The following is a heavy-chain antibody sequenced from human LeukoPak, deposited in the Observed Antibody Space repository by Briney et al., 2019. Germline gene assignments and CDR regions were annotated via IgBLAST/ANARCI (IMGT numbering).Heavy chain of an antibody. V-gene: IGHV5-51*01. CDR2: MYPGDSDT. Sequence: GESLKISCKGSGYSYTSHWIGWVRQMPGEGLGWMGIMYPGDSDTRYSPSFQGQVTISADKSISTAYLQWSSLKASDTAIYYCARRPVDTSMVGLDYWGQGTLVTVSS. J-gene: IGHJ4*02. CDR1: GYSYTSHW. D-gene: IGHD5-18*01. CDR3: ARRPVDTSMVGLDY.